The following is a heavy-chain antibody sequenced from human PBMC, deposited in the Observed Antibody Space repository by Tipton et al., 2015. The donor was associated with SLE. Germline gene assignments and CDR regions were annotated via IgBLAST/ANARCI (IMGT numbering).Heavy chain of an antibody. J-gene: IGHJ3*02. CDR3: AREGYLGGRAFDI. D-gene: IGHD7-27*01. V-gene: IGHV3-9*01. CDR1: GFTFDDYA. Sequence: SLRLSCAASGFTFDDYAMHWVRQAPGKGLEWVSGISWNSGSIGYADSVKGRFTISRDNAKNSLYLQMNSLRAEDTALYYCAREGYLGGRAFDIWGQGTMVTVSS. CDR2: ISWNSGSI.